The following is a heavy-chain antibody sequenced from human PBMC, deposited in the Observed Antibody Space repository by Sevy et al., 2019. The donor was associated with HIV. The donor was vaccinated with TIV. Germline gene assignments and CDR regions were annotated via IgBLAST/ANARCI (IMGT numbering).Heavy chain of an antibody. D-gene: IGHD6-19*01. V-gene: IGHV3-9*03. CDR2: ISWNSGSI. Sequence: GGSLRLCCAASGFTFDDYAMHWVRQAPGKGLEWVSGISWNSGSIGYADSVKGRFTISRDNAKNSLYLQMNSLRAEDMALYYCAKDEYSSGWFSGVFDIWGQGTMVTVSS. CDR3: AKDEYSSGWFSGVFDI. CDR1: GFTFDDYA. J-gene: IGHJ3*02.